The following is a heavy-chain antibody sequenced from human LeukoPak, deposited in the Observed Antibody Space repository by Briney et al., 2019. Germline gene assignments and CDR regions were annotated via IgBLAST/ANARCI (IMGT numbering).Heavy chain of an antibody. D-gene: IGHD3-10*01. V-gene: IGHV4-31*03. CDR3: ASGEKLLWFGELLAPPGY. Sequence: PSETLSLTCTVSGGSISSGGYYWSWIRQHPGKGLEWIGYIYYSGSTYYNPSLKSRVTISVDTSKNQFSLKLSSVTAADTAVYYCASGEKLLWFGELLAPPGYWGQGTLVTVSS. J-gene: IGHJ4*02. CDR2: IYYSGST. CDR1: GGSISSGGYY.